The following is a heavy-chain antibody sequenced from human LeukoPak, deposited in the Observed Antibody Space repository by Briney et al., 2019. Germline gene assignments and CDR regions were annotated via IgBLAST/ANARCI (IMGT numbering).Heavy chain of an antibody. CDR1: GFTFSSYG. V-gene: IGHV3-33*06. Sequence: PGGSLRLSCAASGFTFSSYGMHWVRQAPGKGLEWVAVIWYDGSNKYYADSVKGRFTISRDNSKNTLYLQMNSLRAEDTAVYYCAKEAYDYVWGSYLFDCWGQGTLVTVSS. J-gene: IGHJ4*02. D-gene: IGHD3-16*02. CDR2: IWYDGSNK. CDR3: AKEAYDYVWGSYLFDC.